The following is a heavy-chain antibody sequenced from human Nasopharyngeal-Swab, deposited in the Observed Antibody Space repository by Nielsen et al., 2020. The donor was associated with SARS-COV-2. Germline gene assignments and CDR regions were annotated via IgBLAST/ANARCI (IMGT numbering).Heavy chain of an antibody. CDR2: IYYSGST. D-gene: IGHD2-2*01. CDR1: GGSFSSAGYF. CDR3: ARSMYCSSTSCRYYFDY. V-gene: IGHV4-31*03. Sequence: SETLSLTCTVSGGSFSSAGYFWTWIRQHPGKGLEWIGYIYYSGSTYYNPSLKSRVTISVDTSKNHFSLKLGSVTAADTAVYFCARSMYCSSTSCRYYFDYWGQGTLVTVSS. J-gene: IGHJ4*02.